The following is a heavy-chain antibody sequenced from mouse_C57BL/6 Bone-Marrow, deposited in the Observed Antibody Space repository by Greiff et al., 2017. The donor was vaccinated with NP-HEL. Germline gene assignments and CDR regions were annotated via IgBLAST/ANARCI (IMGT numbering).Heavy chain of an antibody. V-gene: IGHV5-12*01. J-gene: IGHJ3*01. Sequence: EVQLMESGGGLVQPGGSLKLSCAASGFTFSDYYMYWVRQTPEKRLEWVAYISNGGGSTYYPDTVKGRFTISRDNAKNTLYLQMSRLKSEDTAMYYCARHGITTGFAYWGQGTLVTVSA. D-gene: IGHD1-1*01. CDR2: ISNGGGST. CDR3: ARHGITTGFAY. CDR1: GFTFSDYY.